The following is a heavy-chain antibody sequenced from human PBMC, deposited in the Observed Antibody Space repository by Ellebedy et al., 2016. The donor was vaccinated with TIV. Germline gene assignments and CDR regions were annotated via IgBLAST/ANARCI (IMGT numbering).Heavy chain of an antibody. CDR1: GFTFSSHG. V-gene: IGHV3-33*08. D-gene: IGHD3-10*01. CDR2: IWYDGSNK. Sequence: GESLKISCAASGFTFSSHGMHWVRQAPGKGLEWVAVIWYDGSNKYYADSVKGRFTISRDNSKNTLYLQMNSLRAEDTAVYYCARERGYFDYWGQGTLVTVSS. CDR3: ARERGYFDY. J-gene: IGHJ4*02.